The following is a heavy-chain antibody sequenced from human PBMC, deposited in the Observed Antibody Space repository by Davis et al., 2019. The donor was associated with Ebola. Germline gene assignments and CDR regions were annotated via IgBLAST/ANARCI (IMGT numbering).Heavy chain of an antibody. CDR1: GFTFSSYA. Sequence: GESLKISCAASGFTFSSYAMHWVRQAPGKGLEWVAVISYDGSNKYYADSVKGRFTISRDNSKNTLYLQMNSLRAEDTAVYYCAKIASTLLDVWGKGTTVTVSS. J-gene: IGHJ6*04. CDR3: AKIASTLLDV. D-gene: IGHD2-15*01. V-gene: IGHV3-30-3*02. CDR2: ISYDGSNK.